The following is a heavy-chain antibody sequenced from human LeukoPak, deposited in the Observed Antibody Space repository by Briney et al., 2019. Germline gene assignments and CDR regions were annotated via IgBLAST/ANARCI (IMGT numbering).Heavy chain of an antibody. CDR2: ISSSGSTI. D-gene: IGHD3-10*02. CDR3: AELGITMIGGV. Sequence: GGSLRLSCAASGFSVSDHYMAWVRQAPGKGLEWVSYISSSGSTIYYADSVKGRFTTSRDNAKNSLYLQMNSLRAEDTAVYYCAELGITMIGGVWGKGTTATISS. CDR1: GFSVSDHY. V-gene: IGHV3-11*04. J-gene: IGHJ6*04.